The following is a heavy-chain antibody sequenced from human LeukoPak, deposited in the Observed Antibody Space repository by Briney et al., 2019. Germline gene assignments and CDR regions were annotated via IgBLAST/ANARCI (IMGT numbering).Heavy chain of an antibody. Sequence: GASVKVPCEASGYTFTSYYMHWVRQAPGQGLEWMGVINPSGGSTIYAQKFQGRVTMTRDTSTSTVYMELSSLRSEDTAVYYCAKEGIGAFDIWGQGTMVTVSS. CDR2: INPSGGST. CDR1: GYTFTSYY. D-gene: IGHD6-13*01. J-gene: IGHJ3*02. V-gene: IGHV1-46*01. CDR3: AKEGIGAFDI.